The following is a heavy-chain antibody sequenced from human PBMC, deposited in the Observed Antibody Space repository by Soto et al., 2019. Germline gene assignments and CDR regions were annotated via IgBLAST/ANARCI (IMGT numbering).Heavy chain of an antibody. D-gene: IGHD2-2*01. J-gene: IGHJ6*02. V-gene: IGHV1-69*02. CDR3: AGDVPPPPCMDV. CDR1: GGTFSSYT. CDR2: IIPILGIA. Sequence: QVQLVQSGAEVKKPGSSVKVSCKASGGTFSSYTISWVRQAPGQGLEWMGRIIPILGIANYAQKFQGRVTITADKTPSTAYMELSSLRSEDTAVYYCAGDVPPPPCMDVWGQGTTVTVSS.